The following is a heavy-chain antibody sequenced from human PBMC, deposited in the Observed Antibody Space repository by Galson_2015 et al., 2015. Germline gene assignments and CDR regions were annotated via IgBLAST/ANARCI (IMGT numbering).Heavy chain of an antibody. Sequence: SLRLSCAASGFTFSAYGMHWVRRAPGKGLEWVAVISYDGSTKYYADPVKGRFTISRDNSKNTLYLQMDSLRAEDTAVHYCAKDFNHRAIFDSWGQGTLVTVSS. D-gene: IGHD5-18*01. V-gene: IGHV3-30*18. CDR3: AKDFNHRAIFDS. J-gene: IGHJ4*02. CDR1: GFTFSAYG. CDR2: ISYDGSTK.